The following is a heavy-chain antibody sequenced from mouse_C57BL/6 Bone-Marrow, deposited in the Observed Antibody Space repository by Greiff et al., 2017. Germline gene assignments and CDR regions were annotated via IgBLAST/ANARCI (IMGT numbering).Heavy chain of an antibody. CDR2: IYPGGGYT. J-gene: IGHJ1*03. CDR1: GYTFTNYW. Sequence: QVHVKQSGAELVRPGPSVKMSCKASGYTFTNYWIGWAKQRPGHGLEWIGDIYPGGGYTNYNEKFKGKAKLTADKSSSTADMQFSSLTSEDSAIYYCARYGYPYWYFDVWGTGTTVTVSS. V-gene: IGHV1-63*01. CDR3: ARYGYPYWYFDV. D-gene: IGHD2-2*01.